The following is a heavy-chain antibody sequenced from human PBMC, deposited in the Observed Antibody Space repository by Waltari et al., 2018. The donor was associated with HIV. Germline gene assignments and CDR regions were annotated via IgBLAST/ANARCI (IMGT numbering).Heavy chain of an antibody. J-gene: IGHJ4*02. CDR3: ARGRWMTGTPLPFDY. CDR1: GGSFSGYY. Sequence: QVQIKQWGAGQLKPSETLSLTCGVSGGSFSGYYWNWIRHPPGKGLEWIGEINHSGITNYNPSLKSRLSISLDTSKNQFSLNMRFVTAADSAVYYCARGRWMTGTPLPFDYWGQGTLVTVSS. V-gene: IGHV4-34*01. CDR2: INHSGIT. D-gene: IGHD3-9*01.